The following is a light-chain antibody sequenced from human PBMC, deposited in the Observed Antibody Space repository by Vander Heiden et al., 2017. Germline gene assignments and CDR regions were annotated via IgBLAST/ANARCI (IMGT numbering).Light chain of an antibody. CDR1: QTVSSY. J-gene: IGKJ4*01. CDR3: QQRSNWPLT. CDR2: DAS. V-gene: IGKV3-11*01. Sequence: ETVLPQSPAILSLSPGERATLACRASQTVSSYLAWYQQKPGQAPRLLIDDASKRATGIPARFSGSGSGTDFTLTISSLEPEDFAVYYCQQRSNWPLTFGGGTKVEIK.